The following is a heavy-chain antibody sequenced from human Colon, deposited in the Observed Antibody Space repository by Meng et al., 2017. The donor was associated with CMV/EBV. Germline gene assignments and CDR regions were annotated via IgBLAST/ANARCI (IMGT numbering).Heavy chain of an antibody. CDR2: ISWNGGRE. CDR1: GFTFDDFA. D-gene: IGHD3-3*01. CDR3: AKDIAMAGVVNGVEN. J-gene: IGHJ4*02. Sequence: SLKISCAASGFTFDDFAMHWVRQGPGKGLEWVAGISWNGGREGYADSVKGRFTISRDNAKNSVYLHMNSLRVEDTGFYYCAKDIAMAGVVNGVENWGQGTLVTVS. V-gene: IGHV3-9*01.